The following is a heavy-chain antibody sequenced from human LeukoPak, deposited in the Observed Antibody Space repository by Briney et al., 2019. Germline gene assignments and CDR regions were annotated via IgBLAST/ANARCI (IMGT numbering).Heavy chain of an antibody. CDR2: MNPNSGNT. D-gene: IGHD6-13*01. J-gene: IGHJ5*02. V-gene: IGHV1-8*01. CDR3: ARGLGAATGPYNWFDP. Sequence: ASVKVSCKASGYTFTSYDINWVRQATGQGLEWMGWMNPNSGNTGYAQKFQGRVTMTRNTPISTAYMELSSLRSEDTAVYYCARGLGAATGPYNWFDPWGQGTLVTVSS. CDR1: GYTFTSYD.